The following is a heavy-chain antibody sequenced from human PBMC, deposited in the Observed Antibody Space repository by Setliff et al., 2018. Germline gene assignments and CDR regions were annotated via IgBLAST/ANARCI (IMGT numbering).Heavy chain of an antibody. V-gene: IGHV4-61*10. CDR1: GDSISSRRNY. CDR2: INHSAST. D-gene: IGHD6-6*01. CDR3: ARGRNVAARLFDS. J-gene: IGHJ4*02. Sequence: PSETLSLTCTVSGDSISSRRNYWGWFRQPAGKELEWIGEINHSASTNYNPSLKSRVTISVDTSKNQFSLKVTSVTAADTAVYFCARGRNVAARLFDSWGQGTLVTVSS.